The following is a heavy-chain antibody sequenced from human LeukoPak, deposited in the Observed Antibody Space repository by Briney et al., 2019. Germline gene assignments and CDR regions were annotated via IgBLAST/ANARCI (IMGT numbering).Heavy chain of an antibody. Sequence: SSETLSLTCTVSGGSISSSSYYWGWIRQPPGKGLEWTGSIYYSGSTYYNPSLKSRVTISVDTSKNQFSLKLSSVTAADTAVYYCASFSYDRDAFDIWGQGTMVTVSS. CDR2: IYYSGST. CDR1: GGSISSSSYY. J-gene: IGHJ3*02. V-gene: IGHV4-39*07. D-gene: IGHD5-12*01. CDR3: ASFSYDRDAFDI.